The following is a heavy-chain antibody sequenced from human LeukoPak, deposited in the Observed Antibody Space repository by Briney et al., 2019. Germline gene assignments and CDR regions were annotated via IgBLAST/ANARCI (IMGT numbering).Heavy chain of an antibody. D-gene: IGHD1-14*01. V-gene: IGHV4-59*01. CDR2: FYHSGST. J-gene: IGHJ4*02. Sequence: PSETLSLTCSVSGGFNTHYYWSWIRQPPGKGLEWIGYFYHSGSTNYNPSLKSRVTISVDTSKNHFSLKLSSVTAADTAVYYCARETVPGNYFDYWGQGTLVTVSS. CDR1: GGFNTHYY. CDR3: ARETVPGNYFDY.